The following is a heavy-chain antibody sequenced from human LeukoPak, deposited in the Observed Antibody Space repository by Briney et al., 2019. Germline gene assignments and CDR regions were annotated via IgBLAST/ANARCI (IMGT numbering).Heavy chain of an antibody. J-gene: IGHJ4*02. CDR1: GLTVSGDY. V-gene: IGHV3-30*18. Sequence: GGSLRLSCLVSGLTVSGDYMSWVRQAPGKGLEWVAVISYDGSNKYYADSVKGRFTISRDNSKNTLYLQMNSLRAEDTAVYYCAKDSSGWYYFDYWGQGTLVTVSS. D-gene: IGHD6-19*01. CDR2: ISYDGSNK. CDR3: AKDSSGWYYFDY.